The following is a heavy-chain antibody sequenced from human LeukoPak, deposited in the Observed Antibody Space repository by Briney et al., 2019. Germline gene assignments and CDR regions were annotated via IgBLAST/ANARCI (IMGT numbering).Heavy chain of an antibody. Sequence: PGGSLRLSCVASEFTVSTNYMSWVRQAPGKGLQWVSIIHIDGETHYADSVKGRFTMSRDNSKNTVYLQMNSLRAEDTAVYYCAKRGIMIRGVIIIGFHKEAYYFDCWGQGTLVTVSS. CDR3: AKRGIMIRGVIIIGFHKEAYYFDC. J-gene: IGHJ4*02. V-gene: IGHV3-66*04. CDR1: EFTVSTNY. D-gene: IGHD3-10*01. CDR2: IHIDGET.